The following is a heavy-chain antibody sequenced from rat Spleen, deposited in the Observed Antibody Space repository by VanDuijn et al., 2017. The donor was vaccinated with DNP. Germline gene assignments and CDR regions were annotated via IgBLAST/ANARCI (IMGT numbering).Heavy chain of an antibody. CDR1: GFTFNNYW. Sequence: EVQLVESGGDLVQPGRSLKLSCVASGFTFNNYWMTWIRQVPGKGLEWVASITSSGGSTYYPDSVKGRFTISRDNAKNTLYLQMNSLRSEDTATYYCARGGLYYFDYGGQGVMVTVSS. V-gene: IGHV5-31*01. J-gene: IGHJ2*01. CDR2: ITSSGGST. CDR3: ARGGLYYFDY.